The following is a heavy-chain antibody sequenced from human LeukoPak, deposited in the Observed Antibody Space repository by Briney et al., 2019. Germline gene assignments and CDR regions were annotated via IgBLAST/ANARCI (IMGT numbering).Heavy chain of an antibody. V-gene: IGHV3-7*03. CDR3: ARDPMYNGGNSGAFDF. CDR2: IKQDGSEK. J-gene: IGHJ3*01. CDR1: GFTLSRYW. D-gene: IGHD4-23*01. Sequence: PGGSLRLSCAASGFTLSRYWMSWVRQAPGKGLEWVANIKQDGSEKHYVDSVKGRFTISRDNAKNSLYLQMNSLRAEDTAVYYCARDPMYNGGNSGAFDFWGQGTLVTVPS.